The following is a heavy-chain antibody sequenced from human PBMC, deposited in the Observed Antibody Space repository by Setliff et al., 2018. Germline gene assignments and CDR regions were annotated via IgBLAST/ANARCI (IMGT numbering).Heavy chain of an antibody. V-gene: IGHV3-23*01. CDR1: GFTFTSYA. D-gene: IGHD1-26*01. CDR2: ISGSGGST. CDR3: AKGGYSGSHYFDY. J-gene: IGHJ4*02. Sequence: GGSLRLSCAASGFTFTSYAMRWVRQAPGKGLEWVSSISGSGGSTYYADSVKGRFTISRDNSNNALYLQMDSLRAEDTAIYYCAKGGYSGSHYFDYWGQGTLVTVSS.